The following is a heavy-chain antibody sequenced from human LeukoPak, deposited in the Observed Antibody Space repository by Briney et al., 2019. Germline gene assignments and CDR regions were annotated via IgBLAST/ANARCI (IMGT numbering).Heavy chain of an antibody. CDR2: INHSGST. CDR3: ARGTGFGEFLDY. J-gene: IGHJ4*02. CDR1: GGSFSGYY. D-gene: IGHD3-10*01. Sequence: SETLSLTCAVYGGSFSGYYWSWIRQPPGKGLEWIGEINHSGSTNYNPSLKSRVTISVETSKKQFSLKLSSVTAADTAVYYCARGTGFGEFLDYWGQGTLVTVSS. V-gene: IGHV4-34*01.